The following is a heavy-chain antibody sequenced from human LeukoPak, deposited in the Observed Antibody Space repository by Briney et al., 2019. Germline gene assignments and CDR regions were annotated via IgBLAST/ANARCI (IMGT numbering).Heavy chain of an antibody. D-gene: IGHD1-1*01. CDR2: ILDDGNTK. J-gene: IGHJ4*02. CDR3: ARGIAQLDY. Sequence: PGGSLRLSCAASGFTFSAYGMHWVRQAPGKGLEWVALILDDGNTKFYAASVKGRFTISRDDSQNTLYLQINSLRVDDTAVYYWARGIAQLDYWGQGTLVTVSS. V-gene: IGHV3-33*05. CDR1: GFTFSAYG.